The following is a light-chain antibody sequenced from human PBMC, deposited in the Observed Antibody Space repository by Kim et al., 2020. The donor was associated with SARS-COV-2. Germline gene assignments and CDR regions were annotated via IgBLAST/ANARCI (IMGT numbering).Light chain of an antibody. CDR3: QQYGASPWT. CDR2: GPS. J-gene: IGKJ1*01. CDR1: QSVSSGY. Sequence: EIVLTQSPGTLTLSPGERATLSCRASQSVSSGYLAWYQQKPGQAPRLLVYGPSSMATGIPDRFSGSGSGTDFTLTINRLEPEDFAVYYCQQYGASPWTFGQGTKVDIK. V-gene: IGKV3-20*01.